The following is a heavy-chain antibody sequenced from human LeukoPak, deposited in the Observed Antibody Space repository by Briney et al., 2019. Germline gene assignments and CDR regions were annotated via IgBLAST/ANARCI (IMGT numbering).Heavy chain of an antibody. D-gene: IGHD1-26*01. CDR3: ARVSSGSYFGYYYYYMDV. Sequence: GGSLRLSCAASGFTFSHYWMHWVRQAPGKGLVWVSRINSDGSSTSYADSVKGRFTISRDNAKNTLYLQMNSLRAEDTAVYYCARVSSGSYFGYYYYYMDVWGKGATVTVSS. CDR1: GFTFSHYW. CDR2: INSDGSST. V-gene: IGHV3-74*01. J-gene: IGHJ6*03.